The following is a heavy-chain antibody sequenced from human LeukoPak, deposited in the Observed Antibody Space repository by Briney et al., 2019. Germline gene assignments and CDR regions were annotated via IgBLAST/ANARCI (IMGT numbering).Heavy chain of an antibody. D-gene: IGHD6-19*01. CDR1: GFIFSNYA. V-gene: IGHV3-23*01. CDR2: ISSRGDST. Sequence: GGSLRLSCAASGFIFSNYAMSWVRQVPGRGLEWVSTISSRGDSTYVADSVKGRFTISRDNSKNSLYLQMNTVRAEDTAVYYCVKGPRPDITVAHAVENWGQGTQVTVSS. J-gene: IGHJ4*02. CDR3: VKGPRPDITVAHAVEN.